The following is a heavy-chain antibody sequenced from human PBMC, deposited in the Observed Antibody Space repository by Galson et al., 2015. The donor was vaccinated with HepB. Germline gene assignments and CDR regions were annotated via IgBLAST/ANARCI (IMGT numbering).Heavy chain of an antibody. D-gene: IGHD3-3*01. Sequence: SVKVSCKASGYTFTSYDINWVRQATGQGLEWMGWMNPNSGNTGYAQKFQGRVTMTRNTSISTAYMELSSLRSEDTAVYYCARIAGGFWLPYYYGMDVWGQGTTVTVSS. CDR3: ARIAGGFWLPYYYGMDV. CDR1: GYTFTSYD. CDR2: MNPNSGNT. J-gene: IGHJ6*02. V-gene: IGHV1-8*01.